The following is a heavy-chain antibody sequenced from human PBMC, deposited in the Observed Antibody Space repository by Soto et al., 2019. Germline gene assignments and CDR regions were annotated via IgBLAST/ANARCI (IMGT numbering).Heavy chain of an antibody. CDR3: ARADCSGGSCFYWCFDL. CDR2: INSDGSST. CDR1: GFTFSSYW. D-gene: IGHD2-15*01. V-gene: IGHV3-74*01. J-gene: IGHJ2*01. Sequence: EVQLVESGGGLVQPGGSLRLSCAASGFTFSSYWMHWVRQAPGKGLVWVSRINSDGSSTSYADSVKGRFTISRDNAKNTLYLQMNSLRAEDTAVYYCARADCSGGSCFYWCFDLWGRGTLVTVSS.